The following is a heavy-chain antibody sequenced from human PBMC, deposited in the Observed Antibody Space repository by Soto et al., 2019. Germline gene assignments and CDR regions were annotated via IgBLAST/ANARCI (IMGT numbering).Heavy chain of an antibody. CDR3: AGGDDSRGDQPLYFDY. CDR1: GGTFSSYA. D-gene: IGHD3-22*01. V-gene: IGHV1-69*01. CDR2: IIPIFGTA. J-gene: IGHJ4*02. Sequence: QVQLVQSGAEVKKPGSSVKVSCKASGGTFSSYAISWVRQAPGQGLEWMGGIIPIFGTANYAQKFQGRVTITADESTSTAYMELSSLRAEDTAVYDGAGGDDSRGDQPLYFDYRGQGPLVTVSS.